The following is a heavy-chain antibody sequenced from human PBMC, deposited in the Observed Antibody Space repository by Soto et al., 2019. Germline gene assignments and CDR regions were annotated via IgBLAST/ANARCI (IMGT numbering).Heavy chain of an antibody. CDR1: GYSFSNYW. V-gene: IGHV5-51*01. Sequence: GESLKISCKGSGYSFSNYWIAWVRQMPGKGLEYMGIIYPSDSQTRYSPSFQGQVPISADQSISTAYLQWTSLKASDTAIYYCARHGFYGGYSSNYCDPWGQGTLVTVSS. CDR3: ARHGFYGGYSSNYCDP. J-gene: IGHJ5*02. CDR2: IYPSDSQT. D-gene: IGHD4-17*01.